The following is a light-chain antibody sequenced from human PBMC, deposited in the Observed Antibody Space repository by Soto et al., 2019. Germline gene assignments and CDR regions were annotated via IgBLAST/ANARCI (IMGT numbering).Light chain of an antibody. CDR1: QTISNY. CDR3: QQSYNTPIT. V-gene: IGKV1-39*01. Sequence: DIQMTQSPSSLSAAVGDRFTITCRASQTISNYLNWYQQKSGRAPELLVYAASNLQSGVPSRFTVSGSGTHFTLTISGLEPADFATYFCQQSYNTPITFGQGTRLEIK. CDR2: AAS. J-gene: IGKJ5*01.